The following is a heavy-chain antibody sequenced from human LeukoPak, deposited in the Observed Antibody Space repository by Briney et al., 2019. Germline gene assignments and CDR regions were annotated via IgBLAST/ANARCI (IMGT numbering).Heavy chain of an antibody. CDR3: ARGRGIAVAGLHFDY. V-gene: IGHV1-18*01. Sequence: ASVKVSCKASGYTFTSYGISWVRQAPGQGLEWMGWISAYNGNTNYAQKLQGRVTMTTDTSTSTAYMELRSLRSDDTAVYYCARGRGIAVAGLHFDYWGQGTLVTVSS. CDR2: ISAYNGNT. D-gene: IGHD6-19*01. J-gene: IGHJ4*02. CDR1: GYTFTSYG.